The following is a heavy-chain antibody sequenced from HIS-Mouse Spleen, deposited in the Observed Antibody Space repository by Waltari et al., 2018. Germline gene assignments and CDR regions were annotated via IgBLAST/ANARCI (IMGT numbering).Heavy chain of an antibody. V-gene: IGHV3-30*04. CDR2: ISYDGSNK. CDR1: CFTFSIYA. Sequence: VQLVECGGGVFQHGRSVRLVCRASCFTFSIYAMAWVRQAPGKGLEWVAVISYDGSNKYYADSVKGRFTISRDNSKNTLYLQMNSLRAEDTAVYYCARRYSGYDLGYWGQGTLVTVSS. D-gene: IGHD5-12*01. J-gene: IGHJ4*02. CDR3: ARRYSGYDLGY.